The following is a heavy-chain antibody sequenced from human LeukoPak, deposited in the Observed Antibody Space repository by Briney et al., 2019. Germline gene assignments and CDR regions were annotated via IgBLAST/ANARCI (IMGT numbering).Heavy chain of an antibody. D-gene: IGHD3-22*01. V-gene: IGHV3-30*18. CDR1: GFTFSSYG. J-gene: IGHJ2*01. CDR3: AKTGYYYDRSDYYYDRSRYFDL. CDR2: ISYDGSNK. Sequence: GGSLRLSCAASGFTFSSYGMHWVRQAPGKGLEWVAVISYDGSNKYYVDSVEGRFTISRDNSKNTLYLQMNSLRAEDTAVYYCAKTGYYYDRSDYYYDRSRYFDLWGRGTLVTVSS.